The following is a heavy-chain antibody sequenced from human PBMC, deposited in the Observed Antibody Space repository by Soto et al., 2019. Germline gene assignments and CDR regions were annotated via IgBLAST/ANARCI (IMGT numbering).Heavy chain of an antibody. CDR3: AREAVAGHYYYGMDV. D-gene: IGHD6-19*01. Sequence: QVQLVESGGGVVQPGRPLRFSCAASGFTFSRYGMHWVRQPPGRGLEWVAVLWYDGPNKYYADSVKGRFTISRDNSKNTLYLQMNSLRAEDRAVYYCAREAVAGHYYYGMDVCGQGTTVTVSS. V-gene: IGHV3-33*01. CDR2: LWYDGPNK. J-gene: IGHJ6*02. CDR1: GFTFSRYG.